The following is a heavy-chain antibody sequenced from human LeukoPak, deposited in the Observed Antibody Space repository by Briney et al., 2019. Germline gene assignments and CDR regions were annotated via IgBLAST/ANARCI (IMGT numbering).Heavy chain of an antibody. V-gene: IGHV1-18*01. Sequence: ASVKVSCKASGYTFTSYGISWVRQAPGQGLEWMGWISAYNGNADYAQKFQGRVTMTTDTSTSTAYMELRSLRSDDTAVYFCARVGAYCTSSSCFDYWGQGNPVTVSS. CDR3: ARVGAYCTSSSCFDY. CDR2: ISAYNGNA. D-gene: IGHD2-2*01. CDR1: GYTFTSYG. J-gene: IGHJ4*02.